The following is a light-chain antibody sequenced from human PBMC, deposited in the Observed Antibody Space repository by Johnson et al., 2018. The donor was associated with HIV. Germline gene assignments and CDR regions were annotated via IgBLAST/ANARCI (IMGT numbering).Light chain of an antibody. CDR2: ENT. CDR3: GTWDSSLSAGV. V-gene: IGLV1-51*02. CDR1: SSNIGNKY. Sequence: QSVLTQAPSVSAAPGQKVTISCSGSSSNIGNKYVSWYQQLPGTAPKLLIYENTKRPSWIPDRFSASKSGTSATLGITGLQTVDEADYYCGTWDSSLSAGVFGTGTKVTVL. J-gene: IGLJ1*01.